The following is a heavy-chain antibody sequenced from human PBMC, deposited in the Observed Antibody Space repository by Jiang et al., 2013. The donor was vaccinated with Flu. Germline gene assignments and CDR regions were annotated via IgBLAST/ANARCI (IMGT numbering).Heavy chain of an antibody. J-gene: IGHJ2*01. D-gene: IGHD1-26*01. Sequence: QLLESGGGVVQPGRSLRLSCAASGLTFSSYGMHWVRQAPGKGLEWVAVISYDGSNKYYADSVKGRFTISRDNSKNTLYLQMNSLRAEDTAVYYCAKDREWELLWYFDLWGRGTLVTVSS. CDR3: AKDREWELLWYFDL. V-gene: IGHV3-30*18. CDR2: ISYDGSNK. CDR1: GLTFSSYG.